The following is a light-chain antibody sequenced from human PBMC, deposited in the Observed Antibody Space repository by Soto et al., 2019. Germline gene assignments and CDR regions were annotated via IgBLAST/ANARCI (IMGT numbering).Light chain of an antibody. Sequence: DIQLTQSPSFLSASVGYRVTIICGASQGLNNYVAWYKQKPGTAPTLLIYAVSTLQSGVPSRVSGSGSGTEFILTISSLQSEDFATYYCQHLVTYPITCGQGTRLEIK. J-gene: IGKJ5*01. CDR1: QGLNNY. CDR2: AVS. V-gene: IGKV1-9*01. CDR3: QHLVTYPIT.